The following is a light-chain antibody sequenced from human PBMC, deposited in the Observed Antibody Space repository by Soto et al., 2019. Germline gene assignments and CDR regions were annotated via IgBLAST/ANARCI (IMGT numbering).Light chain of an antibody. CDR2: AAY. V-gene: IGKV1-39*01. CDR3: QQSSRTPYT. CDR1: QNIRSY. J-gene: IGKJ2*01. Sequence: DIQMTQSPSSLSASVGDRVTITCRASQNIRSYLNWYQQTPGKAPKLLIYAAYSLQSGVPSRFSGSGSGTDFTLTISSLQPEDFATYYCQQSSRTPYTFGQGTKLEIK.